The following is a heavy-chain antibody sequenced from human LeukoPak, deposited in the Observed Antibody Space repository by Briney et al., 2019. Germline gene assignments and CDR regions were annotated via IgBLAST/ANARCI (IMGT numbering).Heavy chain of an antibody. CDR1: GYTFTSYY. CDR2: INPSGGST. J-gene: IGHJ4*02. V-gene: IGHV1-46*01. Sequence: ASVKVSCKACGYTFTSYYMHWVRPTPGQGLEWMGIINPSGGSTSYAQKFRCRVTMTRDMSTSTVYMELSSLRSEDTAVYYCQALLYGPTAFFDYWGQGTLVTVSS. CDR3: QALLYGPTAFFDY. D-gene: IGHD3-10*01.